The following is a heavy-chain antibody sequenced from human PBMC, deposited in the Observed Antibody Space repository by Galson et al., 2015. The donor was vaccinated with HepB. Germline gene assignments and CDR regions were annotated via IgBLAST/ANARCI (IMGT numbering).Heavy chain of an antibody. V-gene: IGHV1-69*08. CDR3: AREECEAGSCLIGGYQYYSGIDV. CDR2: IIPVLGKP. J-gene: IGHJ6*02. Sequence: SVKVSCKASGGTFTKYSISWVRQAPGGGLEWMGRIIPVLGKPEYAAKFQDRATITVDKSTGTSYMELVSLRSEDTAVYYRAREECEAGSCLIGGYQYYSGIDVWGQGTTVTVSS. D-gene: IGHD2-15*01. CDR1: GGTFTKYS.